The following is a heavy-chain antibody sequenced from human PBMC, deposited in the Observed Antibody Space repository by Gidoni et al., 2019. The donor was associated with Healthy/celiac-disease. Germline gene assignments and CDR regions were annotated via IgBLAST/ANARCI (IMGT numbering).Heavy chain of an antibody. V-gene: IGHV2-5*02. J-gene: IGHJ4*02. Sequence: QITLKESGPTLVQPTQTLTLTCTFSGFSLSTSGVGVGWSRQPPGKALEWLALIYWDDDKRYSPSLKSRLTITKDTSKNQVGLTMTNMDPVDTATYYCAHRKADDVWGSPPGVYLDDWGQGTLVTVSS. CDR2: IYWDDDK. CDR1: GFSLSTSGVG. CDR3: AHRKADDVWGSPPGVYLDD. D-gene: IGHD3-16*01.